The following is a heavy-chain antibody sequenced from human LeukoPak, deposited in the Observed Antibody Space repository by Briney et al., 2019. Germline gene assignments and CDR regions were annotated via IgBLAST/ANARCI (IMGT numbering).Heavy chain of an antibody. CDR2: IYYSGST. CDR3: ARHPDFWSGYYSNWFDP. J-gene: IGHJ5*02. Sequence: SETLSLTCTVSGGSHSSYYWSWIRQPPGKGLEWIGYIYYSGSTNYNPSLKSRVTISVDTSKNQFSLKLSSVTAADTAVYYCARHPDFWSGYYSNWFDPWGQRTLVTVSS. V-gene: IGHV4-59*08. D-gene: IGHD3-3*01. CDR1: GGSHSSYY.